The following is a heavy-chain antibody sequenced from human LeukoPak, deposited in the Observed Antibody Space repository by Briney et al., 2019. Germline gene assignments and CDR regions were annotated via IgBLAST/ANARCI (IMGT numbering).Heavy chain of an antibody. CDR3: ARRIGTNDDY. CDR1: KYTLTDHD. D-gene: IGHD1-7*01. V-gene: IGHV1-3*01. CDR2: INPGNGNT. J-gene: IGHJ4*02. Sequence: ASVKVSCKASKYTLTDHDIHWVRQAPGQRLEWMGWINPGNGNTKYSQKFQGRVTITRDTSASIAYMELSSLTSEDTAVYYCARRIGTNDDYWGQGTLVTVSS.